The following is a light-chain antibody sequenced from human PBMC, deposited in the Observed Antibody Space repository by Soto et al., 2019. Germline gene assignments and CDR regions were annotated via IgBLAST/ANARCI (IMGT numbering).Light chain of an antibody. V-gene: IGLV4-60*03. CDR2: LEGSGSY. Sequence: QPVLTQSSSASASLGSSVKLTCTLSSGHSSYIIAWHQQQPGKAPRYLMKLEGSGSYNKGSGVPDRFSGSSSGADRYLTISNLQSEDETDYYCETWDSNYFYVFGTGTKVTVL. J-gene: IGLJ1*01. CDR1: SGHSSYI. CDR3: ETWDSNYFYV.